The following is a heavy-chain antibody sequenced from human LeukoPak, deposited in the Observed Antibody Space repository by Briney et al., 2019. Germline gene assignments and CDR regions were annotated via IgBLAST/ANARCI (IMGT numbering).Heavy chain of an antibody. V-gene: IGHV4-59*08. CDR3: ARMTGSAICWSPYYIDY. D-gene: IGHD3-10*01. Sequence: KPSETLSLTCTVSGGSISCFYWSCMRQPRGKGLEWIGYIYYSGSNNYNPSLKSRVTISVDTSKNQFSLNLSSVTAADTAVYYCARMTGSAICWSPYYIDYWGQGTLVTVSS. CDR1: GGSISCFY. J-gene: IGHJ4*02. CDR2: IYYSGSN.